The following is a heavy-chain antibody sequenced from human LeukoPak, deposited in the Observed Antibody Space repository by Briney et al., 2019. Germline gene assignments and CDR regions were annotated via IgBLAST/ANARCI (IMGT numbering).Heavy chain of an antibody. D-gene: IGHD2-15*01. CDR3: ARPRNPGYCSGGSCYSYY. Sequence: PGGSLRLSCIVSGFTFDTYWVYWVRQAPGRGLEWVATINQDGSEKSYVDSVKGRFIISRDNAKRSLYLQMNSLRAEDTAVYYCARPRNPGYCSGGSCYSYYWGQGTLVTVSS. CDR1: GFTFDTYW. V-gene: IGHV3-7*03. CDR2: INQDGSEK. J-gene: IGHJ4*02.